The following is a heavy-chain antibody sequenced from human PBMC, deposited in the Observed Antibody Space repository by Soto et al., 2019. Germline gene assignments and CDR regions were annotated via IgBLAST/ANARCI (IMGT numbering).Heavy chain of an antibody. D-gene: IGHD3-22*01. J-gene: IGHJ4*02. CDR1: GFTFSSYA. V-gene: IGHV3-23*01. CDR2: ISGSGGST. CDR3: AKYYDSSGYYYVPFDY. Sequence: GALRLSFAASGFTFSSYAMSWVRQAPVKGLEWVSAISGSGGSTYYADSVKGRFTISRDNSKNTLYLQMNSLRAEDTAVYYCAKYYDSSGYYYVPFDYWGQGTLVTVSS.